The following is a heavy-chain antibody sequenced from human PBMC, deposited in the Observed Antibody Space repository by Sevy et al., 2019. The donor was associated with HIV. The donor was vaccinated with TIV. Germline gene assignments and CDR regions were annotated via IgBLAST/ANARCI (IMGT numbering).Heavy chain of an antibody. D-gene: IGHD3-22*01. CDR3: EKGGGGYYYDSSGLFDY. Sequence: GGSLRLSCAASGFTFSSYAMSWVRQAPGKGLEWVSAISGSGYLTYYTDSVKGRFTMSRDNSKNTLYLQMISLRAEATAVYDCEKGGGGYYYDSSGLFDYWGQGTLVTVSS. J-gene: IGHJ4*02. CDR2: ISGSGYLT. CDR1: GFTFSSYA. V-gene: IGHV3-23*01.